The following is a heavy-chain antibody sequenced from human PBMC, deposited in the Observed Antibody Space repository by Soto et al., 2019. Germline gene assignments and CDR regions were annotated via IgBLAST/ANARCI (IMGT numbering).Heavy chain of an antibody. V-gene: IGHV4-39*01. D-gene: IGHD2-2*02. CDR2: INYSGNT. Sequence: PSETLSLTCTVSGGSISSSSYYWGWIRQPPGKGLEWIGSINYSGNTYYNPSLKSRVIISVDTSKNQFSLRLSSVTDADTAVYNCARHNRGHCSSTSCYTDYWGQGTLVTVSS. CDR3: ARHNRGHCSSTSCYTDY. CDR1: GGSISSSSYY. J-gene: IGHJ4*02.